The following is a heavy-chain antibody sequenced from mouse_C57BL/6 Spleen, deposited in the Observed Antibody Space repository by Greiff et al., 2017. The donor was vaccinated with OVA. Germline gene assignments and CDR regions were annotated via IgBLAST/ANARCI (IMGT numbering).Heavy chain of an antibody. Sequence: VVESGPELVKPGASVKISCKASGYTFTDYYINWVKQRPGQGLEWIGWIYPGSGNTKYNEKFKGKATLTVDTSSSTAYMQHSSLTSEDSAVYSVERSDCYDYDGEYFDYWGQGTTLTVSS. CDR3: ERSDCYDYDGEYFDY. CDR1: GYTFTDYY. CDR2: IYPGSGNT. D-gene: IGHD2-4*01. J-gene: IGHJ2*01. V-gene: IGHV1-84*01.